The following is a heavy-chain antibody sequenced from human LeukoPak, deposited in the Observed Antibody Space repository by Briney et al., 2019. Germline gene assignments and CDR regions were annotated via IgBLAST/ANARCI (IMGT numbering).Heavy chain of an antibody. CDR1: GFSFSRFG. CDR2: ISGDSAHI. V-gene: IGHV3-21*01. CDR3: ARDQDDILTGYYSDY. Sequence: GGSLRLSCAASGFSFSRFGMNWVRQAPGKGLEWVSSISGDSAHIYYADSVKGRFTISRDNAKNSLYLQMNSLRAEDTAVYYCARDQDDILTGYYSDYWGQGTLVTVSS. J-gene: IGHJ4*02. D-gene: IGHD3-9*01.